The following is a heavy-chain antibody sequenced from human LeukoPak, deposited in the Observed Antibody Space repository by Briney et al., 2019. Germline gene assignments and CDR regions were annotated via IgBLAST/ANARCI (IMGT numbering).Heavy chain of an antibody. CDR2: IWSDGTNK. CDR1: GFTFSSYD. Sequence: GGSLRLSCAASGFTFSSYDMHWVRQAPGKGLEWVAFIWSDGTNKYYADSVKGRFTISRDNSKNTLFLQMNSLRAEDTAVYYCARDLLGWELHYFDYWGQGTLVTVSS. V-gene: IGHV3-30*02. D-gene: IGHD1-26*01. J-gene: IGHJ4*02. CDR3: ARDLLGWELHYFDY.